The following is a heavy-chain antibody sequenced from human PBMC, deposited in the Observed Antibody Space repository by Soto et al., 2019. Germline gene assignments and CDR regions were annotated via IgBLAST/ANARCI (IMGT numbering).Heavy chain of an antibody. J-gene: IGHJ5*02. D-gene: IGHD3-3*01. Sequence: ASVKVSCKASGYTFTSYAMHWVRQAPGQRLEWMGWINAGNGNTKYSQKFQGRVTTTRDTSASTAYMELSSLRSEDTAVYYCARGPEITIFGVVTYIWFEPWGQGTLVPVSS. CDR2: INAGNGNT. CDR1: GYTFTSYA. V-gene: IGHV1-3*01. CDR3: ARGPEITIFGVVTYIWFEP.